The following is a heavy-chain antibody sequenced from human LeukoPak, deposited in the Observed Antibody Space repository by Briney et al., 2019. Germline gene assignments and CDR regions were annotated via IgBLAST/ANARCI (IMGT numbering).Heavy chain of an antibody. V-gene: IGHV3-23*01. CDR3: AKVSNGYYIAWYGGSFDS. J-gene: IGHJ4*02. CDR2: ISGSGGST. D-gene: IGHD6-19*01. CDR1: GFTFSSYG. Sequence: GGSLRLSCAASGFTFSSYGMSWVRQAPGKGLEWVSGISGSGGSTYYADSVKGRFTISRDNSKNTLYLQMNSLRAEDTAVYYCAKVSNGYYIAWYGGSFDSWGQGTLVTVSS.